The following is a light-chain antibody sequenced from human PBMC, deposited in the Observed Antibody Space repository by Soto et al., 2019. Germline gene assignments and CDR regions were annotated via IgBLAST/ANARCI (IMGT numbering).Light chain of an antibody. CDR3: SSHTTYTTRV. CDR1: SSVVGGYNY. CDR2: EVS. J-gene: IGLJ1*01. Sequence: QSVLTQPASVSGSPGQSIAISCTGTSSVVGGYNYVSWYQQHPDKAPKLIIHEVSNRPSGVSDRFSGSKSGNTASLSISGLQADDEADYYCSSHTTYTTRVFGSGTKLTVL. V-gene: IGLV2-14*01.